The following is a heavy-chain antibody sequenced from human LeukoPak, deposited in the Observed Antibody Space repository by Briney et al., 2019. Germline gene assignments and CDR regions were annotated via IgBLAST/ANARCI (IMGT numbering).Heavy chain of an antibody. J-gene: IGHJ3*02. D-gene: IGHD2/OR15-2a*01. Sequence: SETLSLTCSVSGGSINNYYWNWIRQPPGKGLEWIGYIYYSGNTRYNPSLQSRVTMSIGTSKTQVSLKLDSVTAADTAVYYCARRLRLKNPGGDAFDIWGQGTVVTVSS. CDR2: IYYSGNT. CDR3: ARRLRLKNPGGDAFDI. CDR1: GGSINNYY. V-gene: IGHV4-59*08.